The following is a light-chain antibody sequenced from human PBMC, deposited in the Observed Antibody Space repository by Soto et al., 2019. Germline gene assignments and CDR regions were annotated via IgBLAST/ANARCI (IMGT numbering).Light chain of an antibody. CDR1: QDISNY. Sequence: DIQMTQSPSSLSASVGDRVTITCQASQDISNYLNWYQQKPGKAPKLLIYDASNLETGAPSRFSGSGSGTDFTFTISSLQPEDIATYYCQHLNTYPITFGQGTRLEIK. V-gene: IGKV1-33*01. CDR2: DAS. J-gene: IGKJ5*01. CDR3: QHLNTYPIT.